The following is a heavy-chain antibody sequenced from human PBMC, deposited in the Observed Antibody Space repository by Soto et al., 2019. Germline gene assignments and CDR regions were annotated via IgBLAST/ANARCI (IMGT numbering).Heavy chain of an antibody. CDR1: GFTFKTYG. D-gene: IGHD6-19*01. CDR2: VSYDGSDK. J-gene: IGHJ4*02. V-gene: IGHV3-30*18. Sequence: PGGSLRLSCAASGFTFKTYGMHWVRQAPGKGLEWVTTVSYDGSDKYYADSVKGRFTISRDNSKNTLYLQMNSLRAEDTAVYYCAKPSTVGPGSGWYTLDYWGQGIRVTVSS. CDR3: AKPSTVGPGSGWYTLDY.